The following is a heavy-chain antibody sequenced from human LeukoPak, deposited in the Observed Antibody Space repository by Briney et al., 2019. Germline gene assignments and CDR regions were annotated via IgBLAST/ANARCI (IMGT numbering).Heavy chain of an antibody. D-gene: IGHD4-17*01. J-gene: IGHJ3*02. CDR3: ARVGDIDAFDI. CDR1: GFTLSSYE. CDR2: IDYSGGST. V-gene: IGHV3-23*01. Sequence: GGSLRLSCTASGFTLSSYEMSWIRQAPGKGLEWVSSIDYSGGSTYYADSVKGRFTISRDNSKNTLFLQMGSLRAEDMAVYYCARVGDIDAFDIWGQGTMVTVSS.